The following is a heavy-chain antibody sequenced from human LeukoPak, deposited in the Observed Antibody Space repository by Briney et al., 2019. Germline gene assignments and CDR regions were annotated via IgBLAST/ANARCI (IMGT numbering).Heavy chain of an antibody. CDR3: ARGETVYGGAIVY. V-gene: IGHV1-2*02. CDR2: INPNSGGT. D-gene: IGHD3-16*02. J-gene: IGHJ4*02. Sequence: ASVKVSCKASGYIFTSYDINWVRQATGQGLEWMGCINPNSGGTKYAQKFQGGVTLTRDTSISTAYMELSRLRSDDTAVYYCARGETVYGGAIVYWGQGTLVTVSS. CDR1: GYIFTSYD.